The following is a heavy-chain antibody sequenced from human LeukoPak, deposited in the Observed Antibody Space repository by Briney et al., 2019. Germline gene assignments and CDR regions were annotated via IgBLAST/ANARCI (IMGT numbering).Heavy chain of an antibody. J-gene: IGHJ6*03. CDR2: ISGSGDKT. CDR1: GFTFSDYA. D-gene: IGHD2-15*01. Sequence: GGSLRLSCAAPGFTFSDYAMSWVRQAPGGGLEGVSAISGSGDKTFHADSVKGRFTTSRDNSKNTLSLQMSSLRVEDSAVYFCAKDTSAWWYHRAYMNVWGTGTTVTVSS. CDR3: AKDTSAWWYHRAYMNV. V-gene: IGHV3-23*01.